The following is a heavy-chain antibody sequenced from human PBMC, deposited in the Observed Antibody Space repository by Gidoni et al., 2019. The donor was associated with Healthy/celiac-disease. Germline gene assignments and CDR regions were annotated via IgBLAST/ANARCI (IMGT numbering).Heavy chain of an antibody. V-gene: IGHV3-30*18. Sequence: QVQLVESGGGVVQPGRSLRLSCAASGFTFSSYGMHWVRQARGKGLEWVAVISYDGSNKDYADSVKGRFTISRDNSKNTLYLQMNSLRAEDTAVYYCAKSPYGQPFDYWGQGTLVTVSS. D-gene: IGHD1-1*01. CDR1: GFTFSSYG. CDR3: AKSPYGQPFDY. CDR2: ISYDGSNK. J-gene: IGHJ4*02.